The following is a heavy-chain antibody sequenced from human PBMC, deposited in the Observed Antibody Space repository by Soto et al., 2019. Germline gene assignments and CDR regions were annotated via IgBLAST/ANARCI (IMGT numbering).Heavy chain of an antibody. D-gene: IGHD1-26*01. CDR2: TSYRSKWYY. Sequence: SQTLSLTCAMTGDSVSRNSAVWSWVRQSPSRGLEWLGRTSYRSKWYYEYAVSVRGRITINPDTSKNQYSLQLNSVTPEDTAVYFCARGEQYSGRIFDYWGQGTLVTVSS. J-gene: IGHJ4*01. V-gene: IGHV6-1*01. CDR3: ARGEQYSGRIFDY. CDR1: GDSVSRNSAV.